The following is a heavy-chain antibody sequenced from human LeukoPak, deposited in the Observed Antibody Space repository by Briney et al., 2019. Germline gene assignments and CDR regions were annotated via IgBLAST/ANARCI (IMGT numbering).Heavy chain of an antibody. Sequence: SETLSLTCIVSGDSISSGNFWGWIRQPPGKGLEWIGEINHSGSTNYNPSLKSRVTISVDTSKNQFSLKLSSVTAADTATYYCARDSDDDWGQGTLVTVSS. J-gene: IGHJ4*02. CDR1: GDSISSGNF. CDR3: ARDSDDD. CDR2: INHSGST. V-gene: IGHV4/OR15-8*01. D-gene: IGHD3-10*01.